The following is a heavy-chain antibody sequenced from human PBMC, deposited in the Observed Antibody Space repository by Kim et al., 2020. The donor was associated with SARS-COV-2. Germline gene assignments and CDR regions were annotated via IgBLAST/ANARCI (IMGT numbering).Heavy chain of an antibody. CDR3: ARGRAVTKDADY. Sequence: KHKPSLKSRVTVLLDTSKNQFSLKGTSGTAADTAVYFCARGRAVTKDADYWGQGTLVTVSS. J-gene: IGHJ4*02. V-gene: IGHV4-59*09. D-gene: IGHD4-17*01.